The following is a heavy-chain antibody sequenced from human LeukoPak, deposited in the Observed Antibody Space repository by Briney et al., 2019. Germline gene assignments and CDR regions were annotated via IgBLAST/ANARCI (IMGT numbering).Heavy chain of an antibody. Sequence: GSLRLSCAASGFTVSSNYMSWVRQAPGKGLEWIGSAYHSGETYHNPSLKSRVTISLDTPRKQFSLNLNSVTAADTAVYYCAMTTVVTSDPYFDYWGQGTLVTVSS. J-gene: IGHJ4*02. CDR1: GFTVSSNY. CDR3: AMTTVVTSDPYFDY. D-gene: IGHD4-23*01. CDR2: AYHSGET. V-gene: IGHV4-38-2*01.